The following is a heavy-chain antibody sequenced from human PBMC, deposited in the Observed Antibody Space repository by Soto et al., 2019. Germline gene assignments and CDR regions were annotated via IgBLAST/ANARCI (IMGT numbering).Heavy chain of an antibody. Sequence: QVQLQESGPGLVKSSQTLSLTCTVSGGSINRGYYYWSWIRQHPGKGLEWIAYIYYNGTTSYNPSLKSRVTVSRDTSKNQFSLDLTSVTAADSAVYYCARRPAAGPVDYWGQGTLVTVSP. V-gene: IGHV4-31*03. D-gene: IGHD6-13*01. CDR1: GGSINRGYYY. J-gene: IGHJ4*02. CDR3: ARRPAAGPVDY. CDR2: IYYNGTT.